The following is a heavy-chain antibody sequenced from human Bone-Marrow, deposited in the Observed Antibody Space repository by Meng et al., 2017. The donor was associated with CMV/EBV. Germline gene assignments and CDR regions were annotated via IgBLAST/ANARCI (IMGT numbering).Heavy chain of an antibody. J-gene: IGHJ5*02. V-gene: IGHV1-8*02. CDR3: TAMVRSDWFDP. D-gene: IGHD5-18*01. Sequence: ASVKVSCKASGYTFTGYYMHWVRQATGQGLEWMGWMNPNSGNTGYAQKFQGRVTMTRNTSISTAYMELSSLRSEDTAVYYCTAMVRSDWFDPWGQGTLVTVSS. CDR2: MNPNSGNT. CDR1: GYTFTGYY.